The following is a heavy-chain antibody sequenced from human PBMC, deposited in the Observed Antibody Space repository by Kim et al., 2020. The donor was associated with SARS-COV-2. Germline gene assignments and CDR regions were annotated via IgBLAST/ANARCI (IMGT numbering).Heavy chain of an antibody. CDR3: ARGRDSSGWFAY. J-gene: IGHJ5*01. V-gene: IGHV4-59*09. Sequence: NYNPSLKSRVTISVDTSKNQFSLKLSSVTAADTAVYYCARGRDSSGWFAYWGQGTLVTVSS. D-gene: IGHD6-19*01.